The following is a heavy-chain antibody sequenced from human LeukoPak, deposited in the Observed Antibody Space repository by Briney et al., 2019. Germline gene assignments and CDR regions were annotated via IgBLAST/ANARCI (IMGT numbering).Heavy chain of an antibody. V-gene: IGHV3-9*01. Sequence: GGSLRLSCAASGFTFDDYGMHWVRQAPGKGLEWVSGISWNSGTIAYADSVKGRFTISRDNAKNSLYLQMNSLRPEGTAFYYCAKAFVRGSQRLANWFDPWGQGTLVTVSS. CDR3: AKAFVRGSQRLANWFDP. CDR1: GFTFDDYG. D-gene: IGHD3-10*01. CDR2: ISWNSGTI. J-gene: IGHJ5*02.